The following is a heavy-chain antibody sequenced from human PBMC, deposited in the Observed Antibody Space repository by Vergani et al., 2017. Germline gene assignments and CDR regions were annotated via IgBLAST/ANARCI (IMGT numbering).Heavy chain of an antibody. J-gene: IGHJ5*02. CDR3: ARGRSSSATRFDP. Sequence: EVQLVESGGGLVKPGGSLRLSCAASGFTFSSYSMNWVRQAPGKGLEWVSSISSSSSYIYYADSVKGRFTISRDNAKNSLYLQMNSLRAEDTAVYYCARGRSSSATRFDPWGQGTLVTVSS. CDR1: GFTFSSYS. V-gene: IGHV3-21*01. D-gene: IGHD6-6*01. CDR2: ISSSSSYI.